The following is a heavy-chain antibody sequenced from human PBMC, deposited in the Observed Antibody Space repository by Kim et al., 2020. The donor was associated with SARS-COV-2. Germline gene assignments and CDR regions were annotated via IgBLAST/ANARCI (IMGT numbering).Heavy chain of an antibody. D-gene: IGHD6-13*01. Sequence: ASVKVSCKASGYTFTSYAMHWVRQAPGQRLEWMGWINAGNGNTKYSQKFQGRVTITRDTSASTAYMELSSLRSEDTAVYYCARATGIAAADWFDPWGQGTLVTVYS. V-gene: IGHV1-3*01. CDR2: INAGNGNT. CDR3: ARATGIAAADWFDP. J-gene: IGHJ5*02. CDR1: GYTFTSYA.